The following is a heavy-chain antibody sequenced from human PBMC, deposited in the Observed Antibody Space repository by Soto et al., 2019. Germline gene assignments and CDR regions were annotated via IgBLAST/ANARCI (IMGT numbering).Heavy chain of an antibody. J-gene: IGHJ3*02. Sequence: QVQLVESGGGLVKPGGSLRLSCAASGFTFSDYYMSWIRQAPGKGLEWVSYIRSSGSTIYYADSVKGRFTISRDNAKNSLYLQMNSLRAEDTAVYYCARDVRSRSWGATRETHDAFDIWGQGTMVTVSS. CDR1: GFTFSDYY. CDR2: IRSSGSTI. CDR3: ARDVRSRSWGATRETHDAFDI. D-gene: IGHD6-13*01. V-gene: IGHV3-11*01.